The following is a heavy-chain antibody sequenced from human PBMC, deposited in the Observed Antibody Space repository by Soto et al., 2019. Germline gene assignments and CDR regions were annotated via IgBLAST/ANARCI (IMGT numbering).Heavy chain of an antibody. J-gene: IGHJ4*02. D-gene: IGHD5-12*01. CDR1: GGSIRNSY. V-gene: IGHV4-59*01. CDR2: IYDSGNT. CDR3: ARDHSGYDSEYYFDY. Sequence: SETLSLTCTVSGGSIRNSYWSWIRQPPGKGLEWIGYIYDSGNTNYNPSLKSRVTISVDTSKKQFSLKLKSMTAADTAVYYCARDHSGYDSEYYFDYWGQGTLVTVSS.